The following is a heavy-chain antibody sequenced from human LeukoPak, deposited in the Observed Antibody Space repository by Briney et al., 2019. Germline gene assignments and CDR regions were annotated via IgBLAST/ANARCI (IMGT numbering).Heavy chain of an antibody. D-gene: IGHD3-9*01. J-gene: IGHJ3*02. V-gene: IGHV4-39*07. CDR2: IYYSGST. Sequence: SETLSLTCTVSGGSISSSSYYWGWIRQPPGKGLEWIGSIYYSGSTYYNPSLKSRVTISVDTSKNQFSLKLSSVTAADTAVYYCARGDYDILTGYLHDAFDIWGQGTMVTVSS. CDR1: GGSISSSSYY. CDR3: ARGDYDILTGYLHDAFDI.